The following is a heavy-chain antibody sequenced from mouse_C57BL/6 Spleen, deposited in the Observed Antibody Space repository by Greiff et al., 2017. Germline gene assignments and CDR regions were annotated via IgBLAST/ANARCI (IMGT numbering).Heavy chain of an antibody. CDR3: ARDGNYEGFAY. Sequence: QVQLKQPGAELVRPGTSVKLSCKASGYTFTSYWMHWVKQRPGQGLEWIGVIDPSDSYTNYNQKFKGKATLSVDTSSSTAYMQLSSLTSEDSAVYYCARDGNYEGFAYWGQGTLVTVSA. CDR2: IDPSDSYT. D-gene: IGHD2-1*01. J-gene: IGHJ3*01. CDR1: GYTFTSYW. V-gene: IGHV1-59*01.